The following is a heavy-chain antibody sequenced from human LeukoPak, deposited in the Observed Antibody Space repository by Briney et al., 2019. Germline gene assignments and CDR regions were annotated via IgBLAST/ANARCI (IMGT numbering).Heavy chain of an antibody. CDR1: GGSFSGYY. V-gene: IGHV4-34*01. CDR2: INHSGST. D-gene: IGHD4-23*01. CDR3: ARGPNYGGNSKDFDY. J-gene: IGHJ4*02. Sequence: SETLSLTCAVYGGSFSGYYWSWIRPPPGKGLEWSGEINHSGSTNYNPSLKSRVTISVDTSKNQFSLMLSSVTAADTAVYYCARGPNYGGNSKDFDYWGQGTLVTVSS.